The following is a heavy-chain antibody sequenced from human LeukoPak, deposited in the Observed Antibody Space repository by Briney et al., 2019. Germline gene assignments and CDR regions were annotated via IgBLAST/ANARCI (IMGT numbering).Heavy chain of an antibody. J-gene: IGHJ3*02. CDR1: GFTFSSYA. CDR3: AKGSDVFDI. V-gene: IGHV3-30*18. CDR2: ISYDGSNK. Sequence: GGSLRLSCAASGFTFSSYAMSWVRQAPGKGLEWVAVISYDGSNKYYADSVKGRFTISRDNSKNTLYLQMNSLRAEDTAVYYCAKGSDVFDIWGQGTMVTVSS.